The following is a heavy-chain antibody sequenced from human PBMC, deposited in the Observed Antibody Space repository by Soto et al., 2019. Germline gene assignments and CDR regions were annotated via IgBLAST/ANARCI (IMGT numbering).Heavy chain of an antibody. V-gene: IGHV3-74*01. CDR2: INSDGTRT. J-gene: IGHJ6*03. Sequence: EVQLVESGGGLVQPGGSLRLSCAASGFTFSNYWMHWVRQAPGKGLVWVSRINSDGTRTNYADSVKGRFTISRDNAENTLYLQMNSLTAEDTAVYYCARVVVGYYYMAVWGKGTTVTVSS. CDR3: ARVVVGYYYMAV. CDR1: GFTFSNYW.